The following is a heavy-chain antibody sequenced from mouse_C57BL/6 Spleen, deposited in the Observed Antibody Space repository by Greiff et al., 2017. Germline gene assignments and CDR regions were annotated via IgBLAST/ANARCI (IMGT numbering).Heavy chain of an antibody. J-gene: IGHJ1*03. CDR1: GYTFTDYE. D-gene: IGHD1-1*01. Sequence: QVQLQQSGAELVRPGASVTLSCKASGYTFTDYEMHWVKQTPVHGLEWIGAIDPETGGTAYNQKFKGKAILTADKSSSTAYMELRSLTSEDSAVYYCTRGSSLYFDVWGTGTTVTVSS. V-gene: IGHV1-15*01. CDR3: TRGSSLYFDV. CDR2: IDPETGGT.